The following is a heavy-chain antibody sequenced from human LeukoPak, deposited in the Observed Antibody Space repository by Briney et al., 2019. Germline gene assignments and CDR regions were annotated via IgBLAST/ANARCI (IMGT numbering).Heavy chain of an antibody. CDR3: AKFPNFGLTGHYYYMDV. CDR1: GFTFSSYA. CDR2: ISGSGGST. J-gene: IGHJ6*03. V-gene: IGHV3-23*01. Sequence: GGSLRLSCAASGFTFSSYAMSWVRQAPGKGLEWVSAISGSGGSTYYADSVKGRFTISRDNSKNTLYLQMNSLRAEDTAVYYCAKFPNFGLTGHYYYMDVWGKGTTVTVSS. D-gene: IGHD1-14*01.